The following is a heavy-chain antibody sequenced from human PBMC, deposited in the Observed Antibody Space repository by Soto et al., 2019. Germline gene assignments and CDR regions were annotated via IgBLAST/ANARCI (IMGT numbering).Heavy chain of an antibody. D-gene: IGHD4-17*01. V-gene: IGHV1-3*01. CDR2: INAGNGDT. CDR1: GYTFTNCA. Sequence: QVQLVQSGAEVKRPGASVKGSCKASGYTFTNCAMHWVRQAPGQSLEWMGWINAGNGDTKYSQRFQGRVTITRDTSANTAYMELSSLRFEDTAVYYCASEIDATTATSLDYWGQGTLVTVSS. CDR3: ASEIDATTATSLDY. J-gene: IGHJ4*02.